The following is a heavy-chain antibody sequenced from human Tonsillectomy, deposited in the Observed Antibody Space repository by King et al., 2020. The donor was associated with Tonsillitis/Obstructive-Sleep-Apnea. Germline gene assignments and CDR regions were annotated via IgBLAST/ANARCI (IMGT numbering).Heavy chain of an antibody. CDR3: AKDIRRFSIFGVVITDAFDI. Sequence: VQLVESGGGVVQPGGSLRLSCAASGFTFDDYAMHWVRQAPGKGLEWVSLISGDGGSTYYADSVKGRLTISRDNSKNSLYLQKNSLRTEDTALYYCAKDIRRFSIFGVVITDAFDIWGQGTMVTVSS. J-gene: IGHJ3*02. CDR1: GFTFDDYA. D-gene: IGHD3-3*01. V-gene: IGHV3-43*02. CDR2: ISGDGGST.